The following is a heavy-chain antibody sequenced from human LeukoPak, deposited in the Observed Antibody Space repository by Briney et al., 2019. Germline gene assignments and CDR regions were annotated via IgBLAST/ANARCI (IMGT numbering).Heavy chain of an antibody. V-gene: IGHV1-2*02. CDR3: ASGDHRGGDYSSGN. CDR2: INPINGDT. Sequence: GASVKLSCKASGYRFTDYYMHWVRQAPGQGLEWMGWINPINGDTIYAQKFRGRVTVTRDTSITTAYMELSRLRSDDTAVYYCASGDHRGGDYSSGNWGQGTLVTVSS. CDR1: GYRFTDYY. J-gene: IGHJ4*02. D-gene: IGHD4-17*01.